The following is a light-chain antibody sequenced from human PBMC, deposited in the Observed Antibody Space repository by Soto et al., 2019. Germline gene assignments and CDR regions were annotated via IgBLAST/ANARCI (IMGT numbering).Light chain of an antibody. Sequence: EIVLTQSPDTVSVSPGERVTLSCRASQNIFSNYLAWYQQKPGQAPRLLIYGASTRATGIADRFSGGGSGTDFTLTISRLEPEDSAVYYCQQRHMWPITFGQGTRLEIK. CDR3: QQRHMWPIT. CDR1: QNIFSNY. CDR2: GAS. V-gene: IGKV3D-20*02. J-gene: IGKJ5*01.